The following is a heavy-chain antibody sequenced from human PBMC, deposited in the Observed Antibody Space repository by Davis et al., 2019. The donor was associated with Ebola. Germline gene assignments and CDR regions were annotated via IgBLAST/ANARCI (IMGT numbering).Heavy chain of an antibody. J-gene: IGHJ6*02. CDR1: GDRVLGKNGA. D-gene: IGHD3-16*01. V-gene: IGHV6-1*01. Sequence: HSQTLSLTCAISGDRVLGKNGAWNWIRQSPSRGLEWLGRTYYTSKWHNDYGESVKSRISINPDTSKNQLSLQLNSVTPEDAAVYYCGRGWGRSGLDVWGQGTTVTVSS. CDR3: GRGWGRSGLDV. CDR2: TYYTSKWHN.